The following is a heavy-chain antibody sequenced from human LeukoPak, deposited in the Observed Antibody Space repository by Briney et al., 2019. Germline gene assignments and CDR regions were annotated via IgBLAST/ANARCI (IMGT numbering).Heavy chain of an antibody. CDR1: GFTVGSNY. J-gene: IGHJ4*02. Sequence: GGSLRLSCAASGFTVGSNYMSWVRQAPGKGLEWVSVIYSGGSTYYADSEKGRFTISRDNSKNTLYLQMNSLRAEDTAVYYCARSPVEGYYYDSSGLDYWGQGTLVTVSS. D-gene: IGHD3-22*01. CDR3: ARSPVEGYYYDSSGLDY. V-gene: IGHV3-66*02. CDR2: IYSGGST.